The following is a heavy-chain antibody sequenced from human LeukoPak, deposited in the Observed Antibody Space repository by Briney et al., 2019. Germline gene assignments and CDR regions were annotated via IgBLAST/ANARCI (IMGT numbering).Heavy chain of an antibody. CDR1: GGTFGSYA. V-gene: IGHV1-69*13. D-gene: IGHD3-10*01. CDR3: ARAGRFTMVRGVTWYYFDY. Sequence: ASVKVSCKASGGTFGSYAISWVRQAPGQGLEWMGGIIPIFGTANYAQKFQGRVTITADESTSTAYMELSSLRSEDTAVYYCARAGRFTMVRGVTWYYFDYWGQGTLVSVSS. CDR2: IIPIFGTA. J-gene: IGHJ4*02.